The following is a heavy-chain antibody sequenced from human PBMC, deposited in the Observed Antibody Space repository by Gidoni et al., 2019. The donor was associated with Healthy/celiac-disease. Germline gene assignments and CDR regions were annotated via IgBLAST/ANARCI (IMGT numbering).Heavy chain of an antibody. CDR2: ISENSGSI. Sequence: EVQLVQSGGGLVQPGRSLRLSFAASGFTFDDYAMHWVRQAPGKRLEWVSGISENSGSIGYADSVKGRFTITRDNAKNSLYLQMNSLRAEDTALYYCAKDSRVRMVYASKGEFDYWGQGTLVTVSS. V-gene: IGHV3-9*01. CDR1: GFTFDDYA. J-gene: IGHJ4*02. D-gene: IGHD2-8*01. CDR3: AKDSRVRMVYASKGEFDY.